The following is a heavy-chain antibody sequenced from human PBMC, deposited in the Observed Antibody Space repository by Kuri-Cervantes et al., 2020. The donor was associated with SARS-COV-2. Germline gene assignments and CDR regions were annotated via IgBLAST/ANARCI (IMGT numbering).Heavy chain of an antibody. J-gene: IGHJ5*02. V-gene: IGHV3-33*01. D-gene: IGHD3-10*01. CDR1: EFMFTTYA. Sequence: GGSLRLSCEGSEFMFTTYAMHWVRQAPGKGLEGVEVIWYDGSNKSYADSVKGRFTISRDNSKNTLYLQMNSLRGEDTAVYYCARDTPTLVRGVVSDRWLDPWGQGTLVTDSS. CDR2: IWYDGSNK. CDR3: ARDTPTLVRGVVSDRWLDP.